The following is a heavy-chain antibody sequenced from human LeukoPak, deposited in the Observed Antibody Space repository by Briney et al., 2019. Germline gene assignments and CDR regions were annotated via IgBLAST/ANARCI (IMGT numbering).Heavy chain of an antibody. Sequence: GGSLRLSCAASGFTFSSYSMNWVRQAPGKGLEWVSSISSSSSYIYYADSVKGRFTISRDNAKNSLYLQMNSPRAEDTAVYYCARDLRGYLAFDIWGQGTMVTVSS. V-gene: IGHV3-21*01. CDR2: ISSSSSYI. CDR1: GFTFSSYS. J-gene: IGHJ3*02. D-gene: IGHD6-13*01. CDR3: ARDLRGYLAFDI.